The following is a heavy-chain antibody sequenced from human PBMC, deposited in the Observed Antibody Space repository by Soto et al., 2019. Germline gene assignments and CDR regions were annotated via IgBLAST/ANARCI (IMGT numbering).Heavy chain of an antibody. D-gene: IGHD6-19*01. J-gene: IGHJ6*02. V-gene: IGHV1-69*01. CDR3: ARVLRLSGWSWYYYGMDV. CDR2: IIPIFGTA. Sequence: QVQLVQSGAEVKKPGSSVKVSCKASGGTFSSYAISWVRQAPGQGLEWMGGIIPIFGTANYAQKFQSRVTITADEATSTAYMELSSLRSEDTAVYYCARVLRLSGWSWYYYGMDVWGQGTTVTVSS. CDR1: GGTFSSYA.